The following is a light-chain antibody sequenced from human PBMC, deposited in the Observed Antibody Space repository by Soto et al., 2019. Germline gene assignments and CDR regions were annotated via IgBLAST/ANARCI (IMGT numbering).Light chain of an antibody. CDR3: GLYMGSGMV. CDR2: STN. J-gene: IGLJ3*02. Sequence: QTVVTQEPSFSVSPGGTVTLTCGLSSGSVSTSYYPSWYQQTPGQAPRTLIYSTNTRSSGVPDRFSGSILGNKAALTITGAQADDESDYYCGLYMGSGMVFGGGTKLT. V-gene: IGLV8-61*01. CDR1: SGSVSTSYY.